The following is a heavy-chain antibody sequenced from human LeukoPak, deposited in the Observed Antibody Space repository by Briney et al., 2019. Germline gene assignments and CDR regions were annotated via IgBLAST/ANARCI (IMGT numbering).Heavy chain of an antibody. D-gene: IGHD4-11*01. CDR3: ARMAVNGFALEP. V-gene: IGHV4-38-2*02. J-gene: IGHJ5*02. CDR2: IYQTGRT. CDR1: GFSISSGYF. Sequence: SETLSLTCTVSGFSISSGYFWAWIRPPPGKGLDWIGFIYQTGRTSYNPSLKNRDTISIDTSKHQFSLNLTSVTAADTAVYYGARMAVNGFALEPWGEGALVTVSS.